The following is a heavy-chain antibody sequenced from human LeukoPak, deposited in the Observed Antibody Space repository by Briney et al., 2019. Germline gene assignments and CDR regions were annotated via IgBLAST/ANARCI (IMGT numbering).Heavy chain of an antibody. Sequence: SVKVSCKASGGTFSSYAISWVRQAPGQGQEWMGGIIPIFGRANYAQKFQGRVTITADKATSTAYMELSSLRSEDTAVYYCASYYDYVWGSYGYFDYWGQGTLVTVSS. D-gene: IGHD3-16*01. CDR2: IIPIFGRA. CDR1: GGTFSSYA. V-gene: IGHV1-69*06. CDR3: ASYYDYVWGSYGYFDY. J-gene: IGHJ4*02.